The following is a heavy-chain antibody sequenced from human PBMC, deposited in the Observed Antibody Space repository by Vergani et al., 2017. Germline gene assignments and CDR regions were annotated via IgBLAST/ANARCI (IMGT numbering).Heavy chain of an antibody. Sequence: QVQLVQSGAEVKKPGASVKVSCKASGYTFTSYDINWVRQATGQGLEWMGYINPNNGDTGSAQKFRGRVTMTTDTSISTAYLELSSLRSEDTAVYYCARQGYTYARPNYYYYMDVWGKXP. J-gene: IGHJ6*03. CDR1: GYTFTSYD. CDR2: INPNNGDT. D-gene: IGHD5-18*01. V-gene: IGHV1-8*01. CDR3: ARQGYTYARPNYYYYMDV.